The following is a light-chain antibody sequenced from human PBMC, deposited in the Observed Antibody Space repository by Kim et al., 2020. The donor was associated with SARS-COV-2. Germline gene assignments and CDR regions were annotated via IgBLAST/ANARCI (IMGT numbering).Light chain of an antibody. V-gene: IGLV2-14*03. J-gene: IGLJ1*01. CDR2: DVS. CDR3: ISFTTSSYV. CDR1: SSDVGGHDF. Sequence: PGRSITISCTGTSSDVGGHDFVSWYKQHPGKAPKIIIYDVSNRPTGISDRFSGSKSGNTASLTISGLQTEDEADYYCISFTTSSYVFGTGTKVTVL.